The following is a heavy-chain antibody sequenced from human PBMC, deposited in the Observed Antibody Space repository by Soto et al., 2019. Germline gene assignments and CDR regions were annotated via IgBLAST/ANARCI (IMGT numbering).Heavy chain of an antibody. Sequence: PSETLSLTCTVSGGSISSSTYYWGWIRQPPGKGLEWIGSIYHSGSFYNNPSLKSRVTMSVDTSKNQFSLKLSSVTAADTAVYYCARLRYSDSSGPQVGYWGQGILVTVSS. D-gene: IGHD3-22*01. CDR3: ARLRYSDSSGPQVGY. J-gene: IGHJ4*02. CDR2: IYHSGSF. CDR1: GGSISSSTYY. V-gene: IGHV4-39*01.